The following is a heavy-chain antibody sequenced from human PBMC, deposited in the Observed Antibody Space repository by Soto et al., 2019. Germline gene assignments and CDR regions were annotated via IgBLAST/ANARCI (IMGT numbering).Heavy chain of an antibody. V-gene: IGHV1-18*01. D-gene: IGHD2-21*02. CDR1: GYTFNTYG. J-gene: IGHJ4*02. Sequence: ASVKVSCKISGYTFNTYGINWVRQAPGQGLEWMGWINTDSGNPNYAQKFQGRVTLTRDTSTGTVYMEMRSLTSDDTAVYFCARKKCIGACYYFDYWGQGTPVTVSS. CDR3: ARKKCIGACYYFDY. CDR2: INTDSGNP.